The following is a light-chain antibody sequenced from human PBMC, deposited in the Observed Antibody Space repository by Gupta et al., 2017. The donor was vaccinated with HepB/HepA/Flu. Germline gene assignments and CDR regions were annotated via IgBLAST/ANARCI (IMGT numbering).Light chain of an antibody. CDR1: QGISTW. CDR2: TAS. J-gene: IGKJ4*01. V-gene: IGKV1-12*01. Sequence: DIQMTQSPSSVSAFVGDRVTITCRASQGISTWLAWYQQKPGKAPKLLIYTASTLQSGVPSRFSGRGSGTDFTLTISSVQPEDVATYYCQQASSFPFGTFGGGTKVEI. CDR3: QQASSFPFGT.